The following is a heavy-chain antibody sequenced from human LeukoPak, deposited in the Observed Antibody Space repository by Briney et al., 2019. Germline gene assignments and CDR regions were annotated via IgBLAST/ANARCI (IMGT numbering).Heavy chain of an antibody. CDR3: ARDRGVGSGYSYNEGYFDY. Sequence: GGSLRLSCTASGFTLSNYAMHWVRQAPGKGLEWVAIISYDGSDKYYSDSVKGRFTVSRDNPKNTLYLQMNSLRAEDTAVYYCARDRGVGSGYSYNEGYFDYWGQGTLVTVSS. CDR2: ISYDGSDK. D-gene: IGHD3-10*01. J-gene: IGHJ4*02. CDR1: GFTLSNYA. V-gene: IGHV3-30*04.